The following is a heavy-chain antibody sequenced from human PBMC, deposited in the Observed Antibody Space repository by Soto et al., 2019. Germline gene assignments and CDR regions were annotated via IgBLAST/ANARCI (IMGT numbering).Heavy chain of an antibody. CDR1: GGSISSGGYY. D-gene: IGHD6-13*01. V-gene: IGHV4-31*03. Sequence: SETLSLTCTVSGGSISSGGYYWSWIRQHPGKGLEWIGYIYYSGSTYYNPSLKSRVTISVDTSKNQFSLKLSSVTAADTAVYYCARAGDRIAAAGDYYGMDVWGQGTTVT. CDR3: ARAGDRIAAAGDYYGMDV. J-gene: IGHJ6*02. CDR2: IYYSGST.